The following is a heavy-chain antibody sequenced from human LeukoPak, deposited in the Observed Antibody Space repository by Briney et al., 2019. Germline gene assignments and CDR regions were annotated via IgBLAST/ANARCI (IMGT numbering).Heavy chain of an antibody. CDR2: IIPILGIA. CDR3: ARDRTPPITIFGVVAYYFDY. D-gene: IGHD3-3*01. Sequence: SVKVSCKASGGTFSSYAISWVRQAPGQGLEWMGRIIPILGIANYAQKFQGRVTMTRDTSTSTVYMELSSLRSEDTAVYYCARDRTPPITIFGVVAYYFDYWGQGTLVTVSS. CDR1: GGTFSSYA. J-gene: IGHJ4*02. V-gene: IGHV1-69*04.